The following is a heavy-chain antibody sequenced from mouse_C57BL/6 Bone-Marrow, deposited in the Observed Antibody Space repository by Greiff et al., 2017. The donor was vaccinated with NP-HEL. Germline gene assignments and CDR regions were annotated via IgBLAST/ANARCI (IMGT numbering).Heavy chain of an antibody. J-gene: IGHJ1*03. Sequence: EVKLMESGGGLVKPGGSLKLSCAASGFTFSSYTMSWVRQTPEKRLEWVATISGGGGNTYYPDSVKGRFTISRDNAKHTLYLQMSSLRSEDTALYYCARRGGYYYWYFDVWGTGTTVTVSS. CDR3: ARRGGYYYWYFDV. CDR1: GFTFSSYT. V-gene: IGHV5-9*01. D-gene: IGHD2-3*01. CDR2: ISGGGGNT.